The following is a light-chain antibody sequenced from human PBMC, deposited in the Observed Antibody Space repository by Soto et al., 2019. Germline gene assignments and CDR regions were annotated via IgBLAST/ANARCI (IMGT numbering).Light chain of an antibody. CDR3: TSWTTSNTYV. V-gene: IGLV2-14*01. CDR2: DVS. CDR1: NSDVGGYNY. Sequence: QSALTQPAAVSGSPAQSITISCTGTNSDVGGYNYVSWYQQHPGKAPKLMIFDVSNRPSGVSNRFSGSTSGNTASLTISGLQAEDEADYYCTSWTTSNTYVFGTGTKLAVL. J-gene: IGLJ1*01.